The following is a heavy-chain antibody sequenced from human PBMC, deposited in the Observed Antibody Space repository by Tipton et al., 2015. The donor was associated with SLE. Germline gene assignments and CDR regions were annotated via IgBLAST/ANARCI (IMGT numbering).Heavy chain of an antibody. CDR3: ARGDCSSTSCLDY. J-gene: IGHJ4*02. Sequence: TLSLTCTVSGGSISSSSYYWGWIRQPPGKGLEWIGSIYYGGSTYYNPSLKSRVTMSVDTSKNQFSLKLSSVTAADTAIYYCARGDCSSTSCLDYWGQGTLVTVSS. CDR1: GGSISSSSYY. V-gene: IGHV4-39*07. CDR2: IYYGGST. D-gene: IGHD2-2*01.